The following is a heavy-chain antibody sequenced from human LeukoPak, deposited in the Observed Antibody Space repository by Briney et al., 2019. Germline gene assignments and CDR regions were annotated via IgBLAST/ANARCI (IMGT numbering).Heavy chain of an antibody. V-gene: IGHV3-9*01. CDR3: AKGKGEYYDSSGYHLDY. CDR1: GFTFDDYA. CDR2: ISWNSGSI. J-gene: IGHJ4*02. D-gene: IGHD3-22*01. Sequence: PGGSLRLSCAASGFTFDDYAMHWVRQAPGKGLEWVSGISWNSGSIGYADSVKGRFTISRDNAKNSLYLQMNSLRAEDTALYYCAKGKGEYYDSSGYHLDYWGQGTLVTVSS.